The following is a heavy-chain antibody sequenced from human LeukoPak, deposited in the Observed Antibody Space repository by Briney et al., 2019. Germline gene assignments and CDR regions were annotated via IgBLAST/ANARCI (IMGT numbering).Heavy chain of an antibody. CDR3: ARSSGDCTNAACPNWFDP. J-gene: IGHJ5*02. CDR2: IYHSGST. D-gene: IGHD2-8*01. Sequence: PSQTLSLTCTVSGGSISSGSYYWSWIRQPAGKGLEWIGSIYHSGSTYYNPSLKSRVTISVDTSKNQFSLKLSSVTAADTALYYCARSSGDCTNAACPNWFDPWGQGTLVTVSS. CDR1: GGSISSGSYY. V-gene: IGHV4-61*02.